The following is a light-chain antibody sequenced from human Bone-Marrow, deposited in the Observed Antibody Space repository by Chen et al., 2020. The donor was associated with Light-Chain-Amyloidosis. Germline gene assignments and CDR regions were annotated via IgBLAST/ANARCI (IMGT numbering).Light chain of an antibody. J-gene: IGLJ3*02. Sequence: VLTPPPSVSAAPGQTATIACGGNNIGPTSVHWYQQTPGQAPLLVVYDDSDRPSGIPERLSGSNSGNTATLTISRVEAGDEADYYCQVWDRSSDRPVFGGGTKLTVL. CDR2: DDS. V-gene: IGLV3-21*02. CDR1: NIGPTS. CDR3: QVWDRSSDRPV.